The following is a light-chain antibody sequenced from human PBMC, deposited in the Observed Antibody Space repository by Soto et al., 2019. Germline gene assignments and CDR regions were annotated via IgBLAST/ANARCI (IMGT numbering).Light chain of an antibody. CDR3: QQYGSSPRV. CDR2: GAS. Sequence: ETMMTQSPDTQSVSLGERATLSCRASQSLSSSLAWYQQKPGQAPRLLIYGASSRATGIPDRFSGSGSGTDFTLTISRLEPEDFAVYYCQQYGSSPRVFGQGTKVDIK. CDR1: QSLSSS. J-gene: IGKJ1*01. V-gene: IGKV3-20*01.